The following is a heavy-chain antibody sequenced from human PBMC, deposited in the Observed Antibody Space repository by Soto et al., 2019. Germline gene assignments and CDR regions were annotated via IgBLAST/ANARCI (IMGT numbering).Heavy chain of an antibody. CDR1: GFTFSNAW. D-gene: IGHD3-22*01. Sequence: GGSLRLSCAASGFTFSNAWMNWVRQAPGKGLEWVGRIKSKTDGGTTDYAAPVKGRFTISRDDSKNTLYLQMNSLKTEDTAVYYCTTADTHYYYGMDVWGQGTSVTVSS. CDR3: TTADTHYYYGMDV. CDR2: IKSKTDGGTT. V-gene: IGHV3-15*07. J-gene: IGHJ6*02.